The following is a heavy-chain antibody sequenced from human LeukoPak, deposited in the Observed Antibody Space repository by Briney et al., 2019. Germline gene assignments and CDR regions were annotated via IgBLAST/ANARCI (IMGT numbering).Heavy chain of an antibody. D-gene: IGHD3-16*01. Sequence: ASVKVSCKASGYTFTGYYMHWVRQAPGQGLEWMGWINPNSGGTNYAQKFQGRVTMTRDTSISTAYMELSRLRSDDTAVYYCARVYGLRLGELPPLGYWGQGTLVTVSS. CDR3: ARVYGLRLGELPPLGY. V-gene: IGHV1-2*02. J-gene: IGHJ4*02. CDR1: GYTFTGYY. CDR2: INPNSGGT.